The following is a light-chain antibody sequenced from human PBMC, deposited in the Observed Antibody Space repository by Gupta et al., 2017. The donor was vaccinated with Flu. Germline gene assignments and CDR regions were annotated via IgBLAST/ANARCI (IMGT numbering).Light chain of an antibody. CDR2: LNSDGSH. V-gene: IGLV4-69*01. J-gene: IGLJ1*01. Sequence: QLVLTQSPSASASLGASVKLTCTLSSGHSSYAIAWHQQQPEKGPRYLMKLNSDGSHSKGDGIPDRFAGSSSGAERYLTISSLQSEDEADYDCQTWGTGIFGTGTKVTVL. CDR3: QTWGTGI. CDR1: SGHSSYA.